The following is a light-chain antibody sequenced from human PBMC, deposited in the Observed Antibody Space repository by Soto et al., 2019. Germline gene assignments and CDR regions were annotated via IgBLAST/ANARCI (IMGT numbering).Light chain of an antibody. CDR1: QSVSSY. Sequence: EIVLTQSPATLSLSPGERDTISCRASQSVSSYLAWYQQKPGQAPRLLIYDASSRATGIPARFSGSGSGTDLTLTISSLETEDFAVYYCQQRSNWLFTFGPGTKVDIK. CDR3: QQRSNWLFT. V-gene: IGKV3-11*01. J-gene: IGKJ3*01. CDR2: DAS.